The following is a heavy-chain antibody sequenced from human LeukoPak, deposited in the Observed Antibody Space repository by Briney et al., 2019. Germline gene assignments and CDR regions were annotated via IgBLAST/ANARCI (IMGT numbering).Heavy chain of an antibody. CDR1: GFTFTSYA. CDR3: AKGGYAGSGYWSDY. J-gene: IGHJ4*02. CDR2: ISGSVGST. Sequence: PGGSLRLSCAASGFTFTSYAMSWVRQAPGKGLEWVSEISGSVGSTYYADSVKGRFTISRDSSKNTLYLQINSLRAEDTAVYYCAKGGYAGSGYWSDYWGQGTLVTVSS. V-gene: IGHV3-23*01. D-gene: IGHD3-3*01.